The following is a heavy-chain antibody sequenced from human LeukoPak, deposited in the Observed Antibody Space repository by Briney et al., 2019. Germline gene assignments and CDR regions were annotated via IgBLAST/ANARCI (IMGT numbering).Heavy chain of an antibody. CDR1: GYTFTSYY. Sequence: ASVKVSCKASGYTFTSYYMHWVRQAPGQGLEWMGIINPSGGSTSYAQKFQGRVTMTRDTSTSTVYMELSSLRSEDTAVYYCAREGIRYCSGGSCYSDAFDIWGRGTMVTVSS. J-gene: IGHJ3*02. V-gene: IGHV1-46*03. CDR2: INPSGGST. CDR3: AREGIRYCSGGSCYSDAFDI. D-gene: IGHD2-15*01.